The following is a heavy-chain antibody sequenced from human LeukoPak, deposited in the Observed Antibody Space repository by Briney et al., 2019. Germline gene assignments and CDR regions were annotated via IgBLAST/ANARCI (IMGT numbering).Heavy chain of an antibody. D-gene: IGHD6-13*01. CDR2: IKQDGSDN. CDR1: GFTFSSHW. J-gene: IGHJ6*03. V-gene: IGHV3-7*01. Sequence: PGGSLRLSCAASGFTFSSHWMSWVRQAPGKGLEWVANIKQDGSDNYYVDSVKGRFTISRDNAKNSLYLQMNSLRAEDTAVYYCARDSTIAAAGFYYYYMDVWGKGTTVTVSS. CDR3: ARDSTIAAAGFYYYYMDV.